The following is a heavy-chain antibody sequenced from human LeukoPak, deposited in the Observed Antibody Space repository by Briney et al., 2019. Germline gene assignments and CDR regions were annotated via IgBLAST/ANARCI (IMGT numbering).Heavy chain of an antibody. J-gene: IGHJ6*02. V-gene: IGHV3-21*01. D-gene: IGHD6-13*01. CDR3: ARGIAAAGHGMGV. Sequence: PGGSLRLSCAASGLTFSGYIMNWVRQAPGKGLEWVSSISTSGTYMDYADSVKGRFIISRDNSKNSLFLQMNSLRAEDTAVYSCARGIAAAGHGMGVWGQGTTVTVSS. CDR1: GLTFSGYI. CDR2: ISTSGTYM.